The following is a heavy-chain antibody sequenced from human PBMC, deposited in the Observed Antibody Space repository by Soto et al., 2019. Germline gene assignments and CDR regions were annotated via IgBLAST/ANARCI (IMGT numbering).Heavy chain of an antibody. CDR1: GASLSDNY. CDR3: ATTRGLAVGGSFDY. V-gene: IGHV4-34*01. J-gene: IGHJ4*02. D-gene: IGHD3-10*01. CDR2: FYDGNT. Sequence: SETLSLTCAVYGASLSDNYCNWLRQPPGKGLEWVGTFYDGNTYHNPSLRSRITIAVDTSKNQFSLKLNSVAAADTAFYYCATTRGLAVGGSFDYWGQGMLVTVSS.